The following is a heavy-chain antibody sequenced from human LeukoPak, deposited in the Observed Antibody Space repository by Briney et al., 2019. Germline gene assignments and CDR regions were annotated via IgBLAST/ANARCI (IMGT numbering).Heavy chain of an antibody. D-gene: IGHD3-10*01. V-gene: IGHV4-61*08. CDR3: ARAYYYGSGSYGLDY. J-gene: IGHJ4*02. CDR1: GGSISSGGYY. CDR2: IYHSGST. Sequence: SETLSLTCTVSGGSISSGGYYWSWIRQPPGKGLEWIGYIYHSGSTNYNPSLKSRLTISVDASKNQFSLKLTSVTAADTAVYYGARAYYYGSGSYGLDYWGQGTLVTVSS.